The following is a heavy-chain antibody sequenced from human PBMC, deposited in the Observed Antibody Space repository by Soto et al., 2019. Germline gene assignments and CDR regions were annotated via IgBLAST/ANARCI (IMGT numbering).Heavy chain of an antibody. J-gene: IGHJ4*02. CDR2: IYYSGST. CDR3: ARARGGYLDF. V-gene: IGHV4-59*01. CDR1: GGSISSYC. Sequence: SETLCLPCTVAGGSISSYCWSWIRQPPGKGLEWIGYIYYSGSTNYNPSLKSRVTISIDTSKNQFSLKLSSVTASDTAVYYGARARGGYLDFWGQGTSVPVSP.